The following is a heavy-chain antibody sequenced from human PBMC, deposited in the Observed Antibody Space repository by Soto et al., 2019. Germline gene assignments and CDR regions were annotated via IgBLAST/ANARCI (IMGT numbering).Heavy chain of an antibody. Sequence: PGGSLRLSCAASGFTFSSYAMSWVRQAPGKGLEWVSAISGSGGSTYYADSVKGRFTISRDNSKNTLYLQMNSLRAEDTAVYYCAKDLGMGGVIHSYYYYGMDVWGQGTTVTVSS. J-gene: IGHJ6*02. V-gene: IGHV3-23*01. D-gene: IGHD3-16*02. CDR3: AKDLGMGGVIHSYYYYGMDV. CDR2: ISGSGGST. CDR1: GFTFSSYA.